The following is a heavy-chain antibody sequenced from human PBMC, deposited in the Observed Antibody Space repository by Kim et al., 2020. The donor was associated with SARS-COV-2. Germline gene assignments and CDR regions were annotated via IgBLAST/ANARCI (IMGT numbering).Heavy chain of an antibody. V-gene: IGHV1-46*01. Sequence: ASVKVSCKASGYTFTSYYMHWVRQAPGQGLEWMGIINTSGGSTSYAQKFQGRVTMTRDTSTSTVYMELSSLRSEDTAVYYCARSSAGYDILTGYYPGLVDYWGQGTLVTVSS. CDR3: ARSSAGYDILTGYYPGLVDY. D-gene: IGHD3-9*01. J-gene: IGHJ4*02. CDR1: GYTFTSYY. CDR2: INTSGGST.